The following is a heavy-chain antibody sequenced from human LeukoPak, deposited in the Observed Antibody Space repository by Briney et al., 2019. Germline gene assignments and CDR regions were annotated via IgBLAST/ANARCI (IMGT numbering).Heavy chain of an antibody. CDR1: GFTFSSYG. J-gene: IGHJ4*02. V-gene: IGHV3-30*02. CDR2: IRYDGSNK. CDR3: AKEETGYYYDSSGYSYFDY. D-gene: IGHD3-22*01. Sequence: GGSLRLSCAASGFTFSSYGMHWVRQAPGKVLEWVAFIRYDGSNKYYADSVKGRFTISRDNSKNTLYLQMNSLRAEDTAVYYCAKEETGYYYDSSGYSYFDYWGQGTLVTVSS.